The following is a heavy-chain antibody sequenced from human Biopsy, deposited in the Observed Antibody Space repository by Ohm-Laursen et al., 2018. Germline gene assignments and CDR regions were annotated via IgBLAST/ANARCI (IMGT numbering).Heavy chain of an antibody. Sequence: GTLSLICTVSGDSINNYYWSWIRQPAGKGLEWIGRIYTSGSPNYNISLESRVTMSVDTSKNQFSLNLRSVTAADTAVYYCARGTGRYYVYGAFDIWGQGTVVTVSS. CDR3: ARGTGRYYVYGAFDI. J-gene: IGHJ3*02. D-gene: IGHD1-26*01. V-gene: IGHV4-4*07. CDR1: GDSINNYY. CDR2: IYTSGSP.